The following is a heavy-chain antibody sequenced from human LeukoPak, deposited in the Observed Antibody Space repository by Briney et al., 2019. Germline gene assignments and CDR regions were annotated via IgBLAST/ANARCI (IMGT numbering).Heavy chain of an antibody. CDR2: VSSGGSYI. D-gene: IGHD1-20*01. V-gene: IGHV3-21*01. J-gene: IGHJ4*02. CDR1: GLSLSNYA. CDR3: ARDNWNGAY. Sequence: GGSLRLSCAASGLSLSNYAMNWVRQAPGKGLEWVSSVSSGGSYIYYADSVKGRFTVSRDIAKNSLYLQMNSLRAEDTAVYYCARDNWNGAYWGQGTLVTVSS.